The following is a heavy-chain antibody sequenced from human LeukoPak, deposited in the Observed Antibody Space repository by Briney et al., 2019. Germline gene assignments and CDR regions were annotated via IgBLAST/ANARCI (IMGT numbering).Heavy chain of an antibody. CDR1: GGSISSYY. CDR2: IYYSGST. CDR3: ARLPFYDSSGY. J-gene: IGHJ4*02. D-gene: IGHD3-22*01. Sequence: PSETLSLTCTVSGGSISSYYRSWIRQPPGKGLEWIGYIYYSGSTNYNPSLKSRVTISVDTSKNQFSLKLSSVTAADTAVYYCARLPFYDSSGYWGQGTLVTVSS. V-gene: IGHV4-59*01.